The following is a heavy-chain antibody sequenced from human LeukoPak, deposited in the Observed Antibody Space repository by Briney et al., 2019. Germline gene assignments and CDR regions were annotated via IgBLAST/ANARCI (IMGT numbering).Heavy chain of an antibody. J-gene: IGHJ4*02. D-gene: IGHD3-10*01. CDR2: IYPGDSDT. V-gene: IGHV5-51*01. CDR3: ARQPLVRGVSLLDY. CDR1: GYSFSNYW. Sequence: GESLKISCKGSGYSFSNYWIGWVCQMPGKGLEWMGIIYPGDSDTRYSPSFQGQVTISADKSISTAYLQWSSLKASDTAMYYCARQPLVRGVSLLDYWGQGTLVTVSS.